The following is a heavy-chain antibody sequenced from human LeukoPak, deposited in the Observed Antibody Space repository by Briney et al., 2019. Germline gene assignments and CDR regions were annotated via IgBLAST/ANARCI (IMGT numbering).Heavy chain of an antibody. V-gene: IGHV3-49*03. CDR1: GFTFDDYA. Sequence: GGSLRLSCAASGFTFDDYAMSWFRQAPGKGLEWVGFIRGKPYGETTEYAASVQGRFTISGDDSESTTYLQLNSLKTEDTAVYYCTRGSDTIFGVARDGFDSWGQGTLVTVSS. D-gene: IGHD3-3*01. J-gene: IGHJ4*02. CDR3: TRGSDTIFGVARDGFDS. CDR2: IRGKPYGETT.